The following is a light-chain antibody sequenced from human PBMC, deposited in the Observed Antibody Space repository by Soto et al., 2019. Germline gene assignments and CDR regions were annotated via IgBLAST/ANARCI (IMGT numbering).Light chain of an antibody. Sequence: QSVLTQPPSASGTPGQRVTISCSGSSSNIGSNYVYCYQQLPGTTPKLLIYRNNQRPSAVPDRFAGSKSGTSASLAISGLRSEDEADYYCAAWDDSMSSWVFGGGTKLTVL. CDR1: SSNIGSNY. J-gene: IGLJ3*02. CDR3: AAWDDSMSSWV. CDR2: RNN. V-gene: IGLV1-47*01.